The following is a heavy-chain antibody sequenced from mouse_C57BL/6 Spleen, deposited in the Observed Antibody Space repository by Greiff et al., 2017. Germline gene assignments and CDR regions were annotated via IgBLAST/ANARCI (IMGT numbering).Heavy chain of an antibody. V-gene: IGHV5-9*01. J-gene: IGHJ3*01. CDR1: GFTFSSYT. D-gene: IGHD2-1*01. Sequence: EVQLQQSGGGLVKPGGSLKLSCAASGFTFSSYTMSWVRQTPEKRLEWVATISGGGGNTYYPDSVKGRFTISRDNAKNTLYLQMSSLRSEDTALYYCASGNSWFAYWGQGTLVTVSA. CDR2: ISGGGGNT. CDR3: ASGNSWFAY.